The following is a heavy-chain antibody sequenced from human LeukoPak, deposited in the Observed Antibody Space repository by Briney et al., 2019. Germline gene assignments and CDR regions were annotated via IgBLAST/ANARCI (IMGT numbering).Heavy chain of an antibody. CDR2: IYHSGST. CDR3: ARKTYHDISIDY. Sequence: SGTLSLTCAVSGGSISNNYWWSWVRQPPGKGLEWIGEIYHSGSTNYNPSLKSRVIISIDKSKNQFSLKLSSVTAADTAVYYCARKTYHDISIDYWGQGTLVTVSS. V-gene: IGHV4-4*02. J-gene: IGHJ4*02. D-gene: IGHD3-9*01. CDR1: GGSISNNYW.